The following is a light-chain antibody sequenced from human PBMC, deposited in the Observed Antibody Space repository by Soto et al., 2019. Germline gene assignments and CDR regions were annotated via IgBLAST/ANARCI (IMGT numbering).Light chain of an antibody. V-gene: IGLV4-69*01. CDR3: QTWCTAIHDVV. CDR2: LNSDGRH. Sequence: QPVLTQSPSASASLGASVKITCTLSSGHNTCDIEWHQQQPEQGPRYLMKLNSDGRHSKGDGNPDRLSGSSTGADRPLTTSCLQSEDEADYYCQTWCTAIHDVVFGGGTKVTVL. J-gene: IGLJ2*01. CDR1: SGHNTCD.